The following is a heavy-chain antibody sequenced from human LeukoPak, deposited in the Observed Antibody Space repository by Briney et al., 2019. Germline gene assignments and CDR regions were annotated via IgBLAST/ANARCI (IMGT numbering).Heavy chain of an antibody. V-gene: IGHV4-39*07. CDR3: AREGSGYDYWFDP. D-gene: IGHD5-12*01. CDR2: VFYSGNT. CDR1: GGSISSSSFY. Sequence: SETLSLTCTVSGGSISSSSFYWGWIRQPPGKGLEWIGSVFYSGNTYYNPSLKSRVTISVDTSKNQFSLKLSSVTAADTAVYYCAREGSGYDYWFDPWGQGTLVTVSS. J-gene: IGHJ5*02.